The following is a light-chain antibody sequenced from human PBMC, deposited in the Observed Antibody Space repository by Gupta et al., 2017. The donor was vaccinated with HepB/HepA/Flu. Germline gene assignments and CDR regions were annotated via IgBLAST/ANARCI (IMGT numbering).Light chain of an antibody. CDR3: QHRGGSSWT. CDR2: SAS. CDR1: QSVSSSY. J-gene: IGKJ1*01. V-gene: IGKV3-20*01. Sequence: EIVLTQSPGTLSLSPGERATLSCRASQSVSSSYLAWYQQKPGQAPRLLIYSASSRATGIPDRFSGSGSGTEFTITISRREPEDFAVYYCQHRGGSSWTFGQGTKVEIK.